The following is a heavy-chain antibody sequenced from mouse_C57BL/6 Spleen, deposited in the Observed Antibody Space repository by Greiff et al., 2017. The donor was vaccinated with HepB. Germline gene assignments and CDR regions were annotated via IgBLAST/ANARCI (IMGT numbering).Heavy chain of an antibody. CDR2: ISDGGSYT. CDR1: GFTFSSYA. V-gene: IGHV5-4*03. CDR3: ARGDYFDY. J-gene: IGHJ2*01. Sequence: EVKLVESGGGLVKPGGSLKLSCAASGFTFSSYAMSWVRQTPEKRLEWVATISDGGSYTYYPDNVKGRFTISRDIAKNNLYLQMSHLKSEDTAMYYCARGDYFDYWGQGTTLTVSS.